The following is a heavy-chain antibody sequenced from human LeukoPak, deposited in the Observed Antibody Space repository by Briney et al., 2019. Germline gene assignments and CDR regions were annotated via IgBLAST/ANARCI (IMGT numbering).Heavy chain of an antibody. Sequence: PSETLSLTCTVSGGSVGSGSYYWSWIRQPPGKGLEWLGYIYYSGGTNYNPSLKSRVSISVDTSKNQFSLRLSSVTAADTAVYYCARAPTTHLTIAVDAFDIWGQGTMVTVSS. CDR2: IYYSGGT. CDR3: ARAPTTHLTIAVDAFDI. D-gene: IGHD1-14*01. CDR1: GGSVGSGSYY. V-gene: IGHV4-61*01. J-gene: IGHJ3*02.